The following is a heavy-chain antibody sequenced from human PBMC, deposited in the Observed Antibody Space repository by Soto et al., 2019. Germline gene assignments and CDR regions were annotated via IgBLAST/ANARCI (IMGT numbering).Heavy chain of an antibody. CDR1: GYTFTGYY. CDR2: INPNSGGT. Sequence: QVQLVQSGAEVKKPGASVKVSCKASGYTFTGYYMHWVRQAPGQGLEWMGWINPNSGGTNYAQKFQGWVTMTRDTASSTAYMGLSRLRSDDTAVYYCARGGYSSSSVRGPTYYFDYWGQGTLVTVSS. J-gene: IGHJ4*02. CDR3: ARGGYSSSSVRGPTYYFDY. D-gene: IGHD6-6*01. V-gene: IGHV1-2*04.